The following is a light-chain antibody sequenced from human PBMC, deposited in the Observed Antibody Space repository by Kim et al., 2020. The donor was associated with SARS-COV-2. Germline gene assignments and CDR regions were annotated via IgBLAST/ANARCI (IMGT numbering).Light chain of an antibody. V-gene: IGKV3-20*01. CDR2: GAS. CDR3: QQYASSPWT. CDR1: QRVSSNY. J-gene: IGKJ1*01. Sequence: APGETATPSCRAGQRVSSNYLAWYQHKPGQTPRVLIYGASSRVTGIPDRFSGSGSGTDFTLTINRLEPEDFAVYYCQQYASSPWTFGQGTKVEIK.